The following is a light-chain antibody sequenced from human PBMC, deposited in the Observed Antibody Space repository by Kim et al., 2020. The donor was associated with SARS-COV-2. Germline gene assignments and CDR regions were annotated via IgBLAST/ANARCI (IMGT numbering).Light chain of an antibody. CDR3: GGWDASLSGPV. CDR2: RNN. Sequence: QPVLTQPPSTSGTPGQRVTISCSGSSSNIGSNYVYWYQQLPGTAPKLLIYRNNQRPSGVPDRVSGSKSGTSASLAISGLRSEDEADYYCGGWDASLSGPVFGGGTQLTVL. V-gene: IGLV1-47*01. J-gene: IGLJ3*02. CDR1: SSNIGSNY.